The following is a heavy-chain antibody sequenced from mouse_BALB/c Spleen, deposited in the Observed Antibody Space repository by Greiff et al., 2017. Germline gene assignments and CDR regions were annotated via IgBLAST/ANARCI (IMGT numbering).Heavy chain of an antibody. D-gene: IGHD6-1*01. J-gene: IGHJ2*01. CDR3: ARDRRGALDY. CDR2: ISYDGSN. Sequence: ESGPGLVKPSQSLSLTCSVTGYSITSGYYWNWIRQFPGNKLEWMGYISYDGSNNYNPSLKNRISITRDTSKNQFFLKLNSVTTEDTATYYCARDRRGALDYGGQGTTLTVSS. CDR1: GYSITSGYY. V-gene: IGHV3-6*02.